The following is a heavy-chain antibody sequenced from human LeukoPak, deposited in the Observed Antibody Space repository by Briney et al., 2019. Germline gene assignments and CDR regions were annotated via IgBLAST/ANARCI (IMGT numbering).Heavy chain of an antibody. D-gene: IGHD3-10*01. Sequence: GGSLRLSCAASGFTFDDYAMHWGRQAPGKGLEWVSGISWNSGSIGYADSVKGRFTISRDNAKNSLYLQMNSLRAEDTALYYCAKDGSGYYYGSGSHFDYWGQGTLVTVSS. CDR2: ISWNSGSI. CDR3: AKDGSGYYYGSGSHFDY. V-gene: IGHV3-9*01. J-gene: IGHJ4*02. CDR1: GFTFDDYA.